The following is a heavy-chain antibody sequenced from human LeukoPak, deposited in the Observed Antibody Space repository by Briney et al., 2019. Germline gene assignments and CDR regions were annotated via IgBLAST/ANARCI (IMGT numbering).Heavy chain of an antibody. V-gene: IGHV3-7*01. CDR1: GFTFSSYW. D-gene: IGHD1-26*01. Sequence: GGSLRLSCAASGFTFSSYWMSWVRQAPGKGLEWMANIKQDGSEKYYVDSVKGRFTISRDHAKNSLYLQMNSLRAEDTAVYYCARVRDLSYYTFDYWGQGTLVTVSS. CDR2: IKQDGSEK. CDR3: ARVRDLSYYTFDY. J-gene: IGHJ4*02.